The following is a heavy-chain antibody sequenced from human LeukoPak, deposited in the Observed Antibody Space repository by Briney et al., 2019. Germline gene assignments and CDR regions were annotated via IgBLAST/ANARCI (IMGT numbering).Heavy chain of an antibody. CDR2: IYPSGTT. D-gene: IGHD2-15*01. CDR3: ARDRSAEYFDL. Sequence: PSETLSLTCAVYGGSIISYYWSWIRQPAGKGLEWIGRIYPSGTTNYNPSLKSRVTMSLDTSRNQFSLKLSSVTAADTAVYYCARDRSAEYFDLWGRGTLVTVSS. V-gene: IGHV4-4*07. CDR1: GGSIISYY. J-gene: IGHJ2*01.